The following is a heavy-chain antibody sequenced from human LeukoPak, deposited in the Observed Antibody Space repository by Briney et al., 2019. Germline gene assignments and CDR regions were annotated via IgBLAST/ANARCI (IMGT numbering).Heavy chain of an antibody. D-gene: IGHD6-13*01. J-gene: IGHJ4*02. CDR1: GFTFSSYV. CDR3: AKGGRITAVLPFDY. V-gene: IGHV3-23*01. Sequence: PGGSLRLSCAASGFTFSSYVMSWVRQAPGKGLEWVSAISGSGGSTYYADSVKGRFTISRDNSKNTLYPQVNSLRAEDTAVYRCAKGGRITAVLPFDYWGQGTLVTVSS. CDR2: ISGSGGST.